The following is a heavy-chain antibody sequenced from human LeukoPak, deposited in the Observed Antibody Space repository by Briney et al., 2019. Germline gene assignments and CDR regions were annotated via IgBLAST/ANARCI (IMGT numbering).Heavy chain of an antibody. Sequence: ASVKVSCKTSGYTFIGHYMHWVRQAPGQGLEWMGWINPKNGGANYAPSLQGRVTMTRDRSISTVYMEVTRLTSDDTAVYYCARGSFWESPVNWFDPWGQGTLVIVSS. V-gene: IGHV1-2*02. J-gene: IGHJ5*02. CDR1: GYTFIGHY. D-gene: IGHD1-26*01. CDR3: ARGSFWESPVNWFDP. CDR2: INPKNGGA.